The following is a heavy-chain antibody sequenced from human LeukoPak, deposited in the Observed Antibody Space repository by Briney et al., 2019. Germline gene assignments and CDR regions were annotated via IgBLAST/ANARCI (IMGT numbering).Heavy chain of an antibody. Sequence: VASVKVSCKASGYTFTSYGISWVRQAPGQGLEWMGWISAYNGNTNYAQKLQGRVTMTTDTPTSTAYMELRSLRSDDTAVYYCARARPVWGSYRYSDYWGQGTLVTVSS. CDR1: GYTFTSYG. CDR2: ISAYNGNT. J-gene: IGHJ4*02. CDR3: ARARPVWGSYRYSDY. D-gene: IGHD3-16*02. V-gene: IGHV1-18*01.